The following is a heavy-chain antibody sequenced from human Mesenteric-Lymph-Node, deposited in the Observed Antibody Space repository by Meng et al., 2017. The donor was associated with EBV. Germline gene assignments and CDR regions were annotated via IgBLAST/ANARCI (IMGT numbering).Heavy chain of an antibody. CDR2: LYYTGSI. J-gene: IGHJ5*01. V-gene: IGHV4-39*07. CDR1: GDLIRSSGHY. Sequence: QGQLQESGPGLVKPSETLSLTCTVSGDLIRSSGHYWGWIRQPPGKGLEWIGSLYYTGSIYYTPSLESRVTISVDTSKNHFSLKLTSVTAADTAVYYCARAEVYCGGDCYFFDFWGQGTLVTVSS. CDR3: ARAEVYCGGDCYFFDF. D-gene: IGHD2-21*02.